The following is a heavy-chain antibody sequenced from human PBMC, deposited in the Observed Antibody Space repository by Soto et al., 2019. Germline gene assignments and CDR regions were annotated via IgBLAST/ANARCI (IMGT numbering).Heavy chain of an antibody. D-gene: IGHD3-22*01. V-gene: IGHV1-69*06. Sequence: QVQLVQSGAEVKKPGSSVKVSCQASGGTFSSYALRWVRQAPGQGLDWMGWIIPIFGTANYAQKFQGRVTITAEKSTSTAYMERSSLRSEDTAVYYCARAPDPVKHDSSGYYALWWCQGTLVTVSS. CDR1: GGTFSSYA. CDR2: IIPIFGTA. CDR3: ARAPDPVKHDSSGYYALW. J-gene: IGHJ4*02.